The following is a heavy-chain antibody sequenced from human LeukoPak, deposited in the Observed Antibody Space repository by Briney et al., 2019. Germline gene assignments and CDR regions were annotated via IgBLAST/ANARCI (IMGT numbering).Heavy chain of an antibody. CDR3: ARDHWSSSHFDY. J-gene: IGHJ4*02. CDR1: GFTFSSYE. CDR2: ISSSGSTI. V-gene: IGHV3-48*03. D-gene: IGHD6-6*01. Sequence: GGSLRLSCAASGFTFSSYEMNWVRQAPGKGLEWVSYISSSGSTIYYADSVRGRFTISRDNAKSSLYLQMNSLRAEDTAVYYCARDHWSSSHFDYWGQGTLVTVSS.